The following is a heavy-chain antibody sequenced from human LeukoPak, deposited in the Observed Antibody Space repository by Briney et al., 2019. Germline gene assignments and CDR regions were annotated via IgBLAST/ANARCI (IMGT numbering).Heavy chain of an antibody. V-gene: IGHV4-39*01. Sequence: SETLSLTCTVSGGSIRSSYYYWGWIRQPPGKGLEWIGSIYDSRSTYYNPSLKSRVTISVDTSKNQFSLKLNSVTAADTAVYYCARGIAGQQVEIAYWGQGTLVTVSS. CDR1: GGSIRSSYYY. J-gene: IGHJ4*02. D-gene: IGHD1-1*01. CDR2: IYDSRST. CDR3: ARGIAGQQVEIAY.